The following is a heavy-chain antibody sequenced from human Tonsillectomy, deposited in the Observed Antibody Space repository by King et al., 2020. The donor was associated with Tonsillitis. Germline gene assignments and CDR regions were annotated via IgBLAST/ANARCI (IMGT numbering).Heavy chain of an antibody. CDR3: ARDTGIAVPGYFDY. CDR1: GYTFTSYG. J-gene: IGHJ4*02. CDR2: VSGYNGNT. D-gene: IGHD6-19*01. Sequence: QLVQSGAEVKKPGASVKVSCKASGYTFTSYGVNWVRQAPGQGLEWMGWVSGYNGNTNYAQKLQGRVTMTTDTSTSTAYMELRSLRSDDTDVYYCARDTGIAVPGYFDYWGQGTLVTVSS. V-gene: IGHV1-18*04.